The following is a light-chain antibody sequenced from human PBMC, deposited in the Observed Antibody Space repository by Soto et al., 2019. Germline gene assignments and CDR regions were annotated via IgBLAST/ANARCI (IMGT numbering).Light chain of an antibody. J-gene: IGLJ3*02. CDR1: SSDVGGYNY. CDR2: DVS. CDR3: CSYAGSYTWV. V-gene: IGLV2-11*01. Sequence: QSVLTQPRSVTGSPGPADTISSTGTSSDVGGYNYVSWYQQHPGKAPKLMIYDVSKRPSGVPDRFSGSKSGNTASLTISGLQAEDEADYYCCSYAGSYTWVFGGGTKVTVL.